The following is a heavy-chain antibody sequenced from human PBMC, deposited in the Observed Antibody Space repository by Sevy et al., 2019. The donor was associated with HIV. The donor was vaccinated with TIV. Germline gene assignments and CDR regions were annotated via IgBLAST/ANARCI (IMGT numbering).Heavy chain of an antibody. J-gene: IGHJ5*02. V-gene: IGHV3-43*01. CDR1: GFTFDDYT. D-gene: IGHD3-22*01. CDR2: ISWDGGST. Sequence: GSLRLSCAASGFTFDDYTMHWVRQAPGKGLEWVSLISWDGGSTYYADSVKGRFTISRDNSKNSLYLQMNSLSTEDMALYYCAKDVWGYPYYYDSIGYSAPEFDPWGQGTLVTVSS. CDR3: AKDVWGYPYYYDSIGYSAPEFDP.